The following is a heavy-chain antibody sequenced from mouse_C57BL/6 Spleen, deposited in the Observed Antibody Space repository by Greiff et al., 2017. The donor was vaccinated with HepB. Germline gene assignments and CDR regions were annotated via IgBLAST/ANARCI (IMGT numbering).Heavy chain of an antibody. Sequence: EVKVVESGGGLVKPGGSLKLSCAASGFTFSDYGMHWVRQAPEKGLEWVAYISSGSSTIYYADTVKGRFTISRDNAKNTLFLQMTSLRSEDTAMYYCARSTTVGGYAMDYWGQGTSVTVSS. J-gene: IGHJ4*01. CDR1: GFTFSDYG. D-gene: IGHD1-1*01. CDR2: ISSGSSTI. CDR3: ARSTTVGGYAMDY. V-gene: IGHV5-17*01.